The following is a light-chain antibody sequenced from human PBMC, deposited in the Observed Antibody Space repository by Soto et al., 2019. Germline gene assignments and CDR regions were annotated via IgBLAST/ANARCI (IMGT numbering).Light chain of an antibody. V-gene: IGKV1-9*01. CDR3: QLLFTYPPT. CDR2: GAA. Sequence: IQLTQSPSSLSASMGDRVTITCRASQGIINYLVWYQQKPGKAPKLLIYGAATLKGGVPSRFSGSGAGTYSTLTVSSLQPEDLATYYCQLLFTYPPTFGPGTKVDIK. CDR1: QGIINY. J-gene: IGKJ3*01.